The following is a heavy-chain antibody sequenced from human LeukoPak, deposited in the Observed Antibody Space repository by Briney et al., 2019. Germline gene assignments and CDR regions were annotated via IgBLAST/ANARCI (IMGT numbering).Heavy chain of an antibody. CDR2: ISYDGSNK. J-gene: IGHJ4*02. V-gene: IGHV3-30*18. Sequence: PGGSLRLSCAASGFTFSSYGMHWVRQAPGKGLEWVAVISYDGSNKYYADSVKGRFTISRDNSKNTLYLQMNSLRAEDTAVYYCAKEAYCGGDCYFDYWGQGTLVTVSS. CDR3: AKEAYCGGDCYFDY. D-gene: IGHD2-21*02. CDR1: GFTFSSYG.